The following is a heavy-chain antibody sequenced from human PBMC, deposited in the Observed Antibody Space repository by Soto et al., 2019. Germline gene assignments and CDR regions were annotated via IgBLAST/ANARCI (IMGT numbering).Heavy chain of an antibody. J-gene: IGHJ4*02. Sequence: PSETLSLTCTVSGGSISSGGYYWSWIRQHPGKGLEWIGYIYYSGSTYYNPSLKSRVTISVDTSKNQFSLKLSSVTAADTAVYYCARAYDYVWGSYRPTCFDYWGQGTLVTVSS. CDR1: GGSISSGGYY. CDR3: ARAYDYVWGSYRPTCFDY. D-gene: IGHD3-16*02. V-gene: IGHV4-31*03. CDR2: IYYSGST.